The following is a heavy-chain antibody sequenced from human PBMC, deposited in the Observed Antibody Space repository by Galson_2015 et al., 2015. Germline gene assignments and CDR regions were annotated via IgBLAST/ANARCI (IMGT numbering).Heavy chain of an antibody. J-gene: IGHJ4*02. D-gene: IGHD3-3*01. CDR3: ARDYDFWSGHDY. CDR1: GFTFSSYG. Sequence: SLRLSCAASGFTFSSYGMHWVRQAPGKGLEWVAVIWYDGSNKYYANSVKGRFTISRDNSKNTLYLQMNSLRAEDTAVYYCARDYDFWSGHDYWGQGTLVTVSS. CDR2: IWYDGSNK. V-gene: IGHV3-33*01.